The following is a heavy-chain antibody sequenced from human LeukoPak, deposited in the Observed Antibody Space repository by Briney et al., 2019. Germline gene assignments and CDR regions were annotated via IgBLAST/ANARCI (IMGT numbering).Heavy chain of an antibody. CDR1: GGSFSAYY. CDR2: INHSGST. D-gene: IGHD6-19*01. J-gene: IGHJ6*03. CDR3: ARDFIPGYSSGWPRGPSHYYMDV. Sequence: SETLSLTCAVYGGSFSAYYWSWIRQPPGKGLEWIGEINHSGSTNYNPSLKSRVTISVDTSKDQFSLKLSSVTAADTAVYYCARDFIPGYSSGWPRGPSHYYMDVWAKGPRSPSL. V-gene: IGHV4-34*01.